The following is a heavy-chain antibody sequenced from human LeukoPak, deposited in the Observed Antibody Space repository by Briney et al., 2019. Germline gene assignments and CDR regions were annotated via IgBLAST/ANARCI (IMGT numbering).Heavy chain of an antibody. V-gene: IGHV4-39*01. CDR1: GGSNSSSSYY. J-gene: IGHJ4*02. Sequence: SETLSLTCTVSGGSNSSSSYYWGWIRQPPGKGLEWIGSLYYSGSTYYNPSLKSRVTISVDTSKNQFSLKLSSVTAADTAVYYCARHEAGAYFYYFDYWGQGTLVTVSS. D-gene: IGHD6-19*01. CDR3: ARHEAGAYFYYFDY. CDR2: LYYSGST.